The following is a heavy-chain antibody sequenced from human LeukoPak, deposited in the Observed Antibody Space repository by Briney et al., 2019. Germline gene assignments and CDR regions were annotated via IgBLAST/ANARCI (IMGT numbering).Heavy chain of an antibody. J-gene: IGHJ5*02. CDR1: GFTFSDYY. CDR3: ARSGYYCHNWFDP. Sequence: GGSLRLSCAASGFTFSDYYMSWIRQAPGKGLEWVSYISSSGSTIYYADSVKGRFTISRDNAKNSLYLQMNCLRAEDTVVYYCARSGYYCHNWFDPWGQGTLVTVSS. V-gene: IGHV3-11*04. D-gene: IGHD3-22*01. CDR2: ISSSGSTI.